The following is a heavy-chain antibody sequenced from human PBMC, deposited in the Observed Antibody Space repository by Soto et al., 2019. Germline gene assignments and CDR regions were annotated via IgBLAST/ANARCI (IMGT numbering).Heavy chain of an antibody. V-gene: IGHV1-2*04. CDR3: ARGEDVGYCSGGSCENYYYGMDV. CDR1: GYTFTGYY. CDR2: INPNSGGT. D-gene: IGHD2-15*01. J-gene: IGHJ6*02. Sequence: ASVKVSCKASGYTFTGYYMHWVLQAPGEGLEWMGWINPNSGGTNYAQKFQGWVTMTRDTSISTAYMELSRLRSDDTAVYYCARGEDVGYCSGGSCENYYYGMDVWGQGTTVTVSS.